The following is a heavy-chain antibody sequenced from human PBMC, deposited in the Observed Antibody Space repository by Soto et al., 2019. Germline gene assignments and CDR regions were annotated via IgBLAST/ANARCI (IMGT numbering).Heavy chain of an antibody. D-gene: IGHD3-3*02. V-gene: IGHV3-15*01. CDR2: IKSKTDGGTT. J-gene: IGHJ4*02. CDR1: GFTFTSAW. CDR3: TTDSILALLFH. Sequence: GGSLRLSCAASGFTFTSAWMSWVRQAPGKGLEWVGRIKSKTDGGTTDYAAPVRGRFTISRDDSKNTLYVQLNSLKTEDTAVYYCTTDSILALLFHWGQGTLVTVSS.